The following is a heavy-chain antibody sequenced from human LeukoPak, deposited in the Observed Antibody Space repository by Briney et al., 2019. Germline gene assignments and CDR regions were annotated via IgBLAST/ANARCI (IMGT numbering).Heavy chain of an antibody. Sequence: GGSLRLSCAASGFTFSSYAMSWVRQAPGKGLEWVSAISGSGGSTYYADSVKGRFTISRDNSKNTLYLQMNSLRAEDTAAYYCATKVGGYDILTGYYIFDYWGQGTLVTVSS. V-gene: IGHV3-23*01. CDR3: ATKVGGYDILTGYYIFDY. CDR1: GFTFSSYA. CDR2: ISGSGGST. D-gene: IGHD3-9*01. J-gene: IGHJ4*02.